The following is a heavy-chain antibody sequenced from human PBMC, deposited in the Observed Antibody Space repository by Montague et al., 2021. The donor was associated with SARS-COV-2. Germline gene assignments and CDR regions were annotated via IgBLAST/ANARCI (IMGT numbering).Heavy chain of an antibody. CDR3: ARFGETYRDFDC. D-gene: IGHD3-10*01. Sequence: SRRLSCAASGFTFSSFAMSWVRQAPGKGLEWVSVMYSDGINTFYADSVKGRFTISRDNSKNTLYLQLNSLRAEDTAVYYCARFGETYRDFDCWGQGTLVTVSS. CDR1: GFTFSSFA. CDR2: MYSDGINT. V-gene: IGHV3-23*03. J-gene: IGHJ4*02.